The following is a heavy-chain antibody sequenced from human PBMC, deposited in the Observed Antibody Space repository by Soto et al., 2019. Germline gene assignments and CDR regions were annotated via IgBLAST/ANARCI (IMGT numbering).Heavy chain of an antibody. V-gene: IGHV1-46*01. D-gene: IGHD3-3*01. CDR1: GYTFTSYY. CDR2: INPSGGST. Sequence: ASVKVSCKASGYTFTSYYMHWVRQAPGQGLEWMGIINPSGGSTSYAQKFQGRVTMTRDTSTSTVYMELSRLRSDDTAVYYCASGVAIFGVVVPYYYYGMDVWGQGTTVTVSS. J-gene: IGHJ6*02. CDR3: ASGVAIFGVVVPYYYYGMDV.